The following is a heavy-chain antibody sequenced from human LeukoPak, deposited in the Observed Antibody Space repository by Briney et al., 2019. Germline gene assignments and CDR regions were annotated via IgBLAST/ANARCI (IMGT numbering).Heavy chain of an antibody. CDR2: IFGSGSTS. CDR1: GFTFSTYA. D-gene: IGHD3/OR15-3a*01. V-gene: IGHV3-23*01. CDR3: AKDFFPDGTYDLDY. J-gene: IGHJ4*02. Sequence: GGSLRLSCAASGFTFSTYAMNRVRQAPGKGLEWVSGIFGSGSTSYYADSVKGRFTISRDNSKNTLYLQMNSLRVEDTAIYYCAKDFFPDGTYDLDYWGQGTLVTVSS.